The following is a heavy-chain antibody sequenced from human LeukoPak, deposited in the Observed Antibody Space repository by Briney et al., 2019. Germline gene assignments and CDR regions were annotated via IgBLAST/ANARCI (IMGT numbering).Heavy chain of an antibody. V-gene: IGHV3-30*02. CDR3: ARGAHYCSGGSCYSIY. J-gene: IGHJ4*02. Sequence: PGGSLRLSCVASGFTFDFDNYGMHWVRQAPGKALEWVAFIRYDESNKYYADSVKGRFTISRDNAKNSLYLQMNSLRAEDAAVYYCARGAHYCSGGSCYSIYWGQGTLVTVSS. CDR1: GFTFDFDNYG. D-gene: IGHD2-15*01. CDR2: IRYDESNK.